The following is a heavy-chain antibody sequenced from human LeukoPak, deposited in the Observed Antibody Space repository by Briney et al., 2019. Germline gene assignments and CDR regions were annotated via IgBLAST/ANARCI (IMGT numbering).Heavy chain of an antibody. CDR3: ARLMALVVPAYYMDV. Sequence: SETLSLTCTVSGGSISSYYWSWVRQPAGKGLEWIGRIYASGNTNYNPSLKGRVTMTVDTSKNQFSLNLSSVTAADTAVYYCARLMALVVPAYYMDVWGKGTTVTVSS. J-gene: IGHJ6*03. V-gene: IGHV4-4*07. CDR2: IYASGNT. CDR1: GGSISSYY. D-gene: IGHD2-2*01.